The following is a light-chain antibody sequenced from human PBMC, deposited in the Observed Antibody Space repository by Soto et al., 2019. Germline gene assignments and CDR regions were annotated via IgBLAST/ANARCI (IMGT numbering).Light chain of an antibody. CDR2: ESS. J-gene: IGKJ5*01. CDR3: QQRSNRPIIT. V-gene: IGKV3-11*01. CDR1: QRVSSF. Sequence: EIVWTQSPATLSLSPGERATLSCRASQRVSSFLAWYQQKPAQAPRRLIYESSNRATGVPARFSGSGSGTDFSPTISSLEPEDFAIYYGQQRSNRPIITFGQGTRLEI.